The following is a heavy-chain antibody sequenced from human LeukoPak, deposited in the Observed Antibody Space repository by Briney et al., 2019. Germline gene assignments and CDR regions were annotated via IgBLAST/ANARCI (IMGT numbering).Heavy chain of an antibody. V-gene: IGHV4-31*02. D-gene: IGHD5-18*01. CDR3: AREIDRYSYGYGLGNYYFDY. CDR1: GGSINSGGYY. Sequence: SETLSLTCTVSGGSINSGGYYWSWIRQHPGKGLEWIGYSYYSGNTYYNPSLKSPVTLSVDTSKNQFSLKVISVTAADTAVYYCAREIDRYSYGYGLGNYYFDYWGQGTLVTVSS. CDR2: SYYSGNT. J-gene: IGHJ4*02.